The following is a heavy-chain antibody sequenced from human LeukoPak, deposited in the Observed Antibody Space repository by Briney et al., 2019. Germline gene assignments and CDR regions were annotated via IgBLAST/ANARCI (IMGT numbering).Heavy chain of an antibody. CDR1: GGSISSYY. CDR3: ARAAEGYYFDY. CDR2: IYYSGST. D-gene: IGHD6-19*01. Sequence: SETLSFTCTVSGGSISSYYWSWIRQPPGKGLEWIGYIYYSGSTNYNPSLKSRVTISVDTSKNQFSLKLSSVTAADTAVYYCARAAEGYYFDYWGQGTLVTVSS. V-gene: IGHV4-59*01. J-gene: IGHJ4*02.